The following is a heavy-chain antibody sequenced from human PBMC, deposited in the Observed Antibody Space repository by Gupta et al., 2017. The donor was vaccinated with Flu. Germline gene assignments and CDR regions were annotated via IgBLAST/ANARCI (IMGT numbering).Heavy chain of an antibody. V-gene: IGHV3-30*18. Sequence: QVQLVESGGGVVQPGRSLRLSCADSGLIFSNSGMPWVRQAPGKGLEWVAVISYDGSNKYYADSVKVRFTISRDNSKNTLYLQMNSLRAEDTAVYYCAKSRGGIVVVTPGDSWGQGTLVTVSS. CDR2: ISYDGSNK. J-gene: IGHJ4*02. CDR1: GLIFSNSG. CDR3: AKSRGGIVVVTPGDS. D-gene: IGHD2-21*02.